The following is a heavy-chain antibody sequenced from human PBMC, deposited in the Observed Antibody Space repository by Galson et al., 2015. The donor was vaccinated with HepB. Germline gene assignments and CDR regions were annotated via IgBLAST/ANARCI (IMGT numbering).Heavy chain of an antibody. CDR2: IYYSGST. D-gene: IGHD3-22*01. J-gene: IGHJ6*02. CDR3: ARDRYYDSSGYYSERYYYYGTDV. CDR1: GGSISSGGYS. V-gene: IGHV4-30-4*07. Sequence: TLSLTCAVSGGSISSGGYSWSWIRQPPGKGLEWIGYIYYSGSTYYNPSLKSRVTISVDTSKNQFSLKLSSVTAADTAVYYCARDRYYDSSGYYSERYYYYGTDVWGQGTTVTVSS.